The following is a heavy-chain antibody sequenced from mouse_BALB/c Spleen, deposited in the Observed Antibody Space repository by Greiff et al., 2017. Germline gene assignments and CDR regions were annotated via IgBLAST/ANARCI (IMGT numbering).Heavy chain of an antibody. CDR3: ARFNDGYFDY. J-gene: IGHJ2*01. CDR1: GYSITSDYA. Sequence: EVQLVESGPGLVKPSQSLSLTCTVTGYSITSDYAWNWIRQFPGNKLEWMGYISYSGSTSYNPSFKSRISITRDTSKNQFFLQLNSVTTEDTATYYCARFNDGYFDYWGQGTTLTVSS. CDR2: ISYSGST. V-gene: IGHV3-2*02. D-gene: IGHD2-3*01.